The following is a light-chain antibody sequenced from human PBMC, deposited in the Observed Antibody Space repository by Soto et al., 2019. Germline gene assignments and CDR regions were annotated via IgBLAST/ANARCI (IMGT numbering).Light chain of an antibody. CDR3: SSYTTSGTGV. CDR2: DVS. V-gene: IGLV2-14*01. J-gene: IGLJ3*02. CDR1: SSDVGKYNY. Sequence: QSALTQPASVSGSPGQSITISCTGTSSDVGKYNYVSWFQQHPGKAPKLMIFDVSNRPSGVSNSFSGSKSGNTASLTISGLQAEDEADYYCSSYTTSGTGVFGGGTKLTVL.